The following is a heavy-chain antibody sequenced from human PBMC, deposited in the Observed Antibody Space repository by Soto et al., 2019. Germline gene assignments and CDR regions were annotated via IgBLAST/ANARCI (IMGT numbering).Heavy chain of an antibody. CDR3: ARLVYDSSGYRPG. Sequence: LSLTCTVSGGSISSSSYYWGWIRQPPGKGLEWNESIYYSGSNYYNPSLKSRVTISVDTSKNQFSLKLSYVTAADTAVYYCARLVYDSSGYRPGWGQGTLVTDSS. CDR2: IYYSGSN. V-gene: IGHV4-39*01. CDR1: GGSISSSSYY. J-gene: IGHJ4*02. D-gene: IGHD3-22*01.